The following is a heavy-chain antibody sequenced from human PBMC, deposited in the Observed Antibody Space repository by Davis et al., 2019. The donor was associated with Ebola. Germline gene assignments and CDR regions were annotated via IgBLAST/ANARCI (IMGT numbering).Heavy chain of an antibody. D-gene: IGHD2-15*01. CDR2: IIPILGIA. Sequence: AASVKVSCKASGYTFTSYGISWVRQAPGQGLEWMGRIIPILGIANYAQKFQGRVTITADKSTSTAYMELSSLRSEDTAVYYCATLLPKDNWGQGTLVTVSS. CDR1: GYTFTSYG. CDR3: ATLLPKDN. V-gene: IGHV1-69*04. J-gene: IGHJ4*02.